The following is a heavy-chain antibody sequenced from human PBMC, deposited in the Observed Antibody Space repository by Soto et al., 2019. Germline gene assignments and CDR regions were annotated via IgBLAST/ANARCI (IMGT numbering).Heavy chain of an antibody. CDR2: IYYSGCN. D-gene: IGHD1-26*01. CDR1: GGSISSGDYY. Sequence: QVQLQESGPGLVKPSQTLSLTCTVSGGSISSGDYYWSWIRQPPGQGLELIGYIYYSGCNYYNPSLNSRVSISIDTSKNHVALKRSSLTAADTAVNYGARSGGDGRNPCDYWGKGTLATVSS. J-gene: IGHJ4*02. V-gene: IGHV4-30-4*01. CDR3: ARSGGDGRNPCDY.